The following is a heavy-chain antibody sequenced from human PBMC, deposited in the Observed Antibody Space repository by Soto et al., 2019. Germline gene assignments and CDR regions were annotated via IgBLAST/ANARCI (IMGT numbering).Heavy chain of an antibody. J-gene: IGHJ4*02. CDR1: GYTFSGYY. Sequence: GASVKVSCKASGYTFSGYYMHWVRQAPGQGLEWMGWINPKSGATHFAQKFHGRVTMTRDTSISTAYMDLSRLRSDDTAVYYCATPGGQDSGGYSYFDFWGQGSPVTVSS. CDR3: ATPGGQDSGGYSYFDF. V-gene: IGHV1-2*02. CDR2: INPKSGAT. D-gene: IGHD3-22*01.